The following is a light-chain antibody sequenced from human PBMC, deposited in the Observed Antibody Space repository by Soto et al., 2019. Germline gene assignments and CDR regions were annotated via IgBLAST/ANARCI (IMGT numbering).Light chain of an antibody. CDR1: QSVSSSY. V-gene: IGKV3-20*01. CDR2: GAS. CDR3: QQYGSTYT. Sequence: EIVLTQSPSTLSLSPGERATLSCRASQSVSSSYLAGYQQKPGQAPRLLVYGASSRATGIPDRFSGSGSGTDFTLTISRLEPEDFAVYYCQQYGSTYTFGQGTKLEIK. J-gene: IGKJ2*01.